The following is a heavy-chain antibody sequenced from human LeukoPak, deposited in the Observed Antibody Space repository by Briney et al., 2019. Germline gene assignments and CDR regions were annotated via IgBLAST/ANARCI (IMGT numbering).Heavy chain of an antibody. CDR1: GFTFSSYW. D-gene: IGHD1-26*01. CDR3: AKGGARLHSYYFDY. CDR2: IKQDGSEK. Sequence: GGSLRLSCAASGFTFSSYWMSWVRQAPGKGLEWVANIKQDGSEKYYVDSVKSRFTISRDNSKNTLYLQMNSLRAEDTAVFYCAKGGARLHSYYFDYWGQGTLVTVSS. J-gene: IGHJ4*02. V-gene: IGHV3-7*01.